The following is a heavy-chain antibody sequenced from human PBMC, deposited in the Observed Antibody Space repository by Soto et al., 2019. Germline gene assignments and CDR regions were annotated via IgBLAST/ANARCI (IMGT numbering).Heavy chain of an antibody. CDR3: AMSSSGSFDS. CDR1: GFSFSSVW. J-gene: IGHJ4*02. D-gene: IGHD6-6*01. V-gene: IGHV3-7*01. CDR2: IKQDGREK. Sequence: EVQLVESGGGLVQPGGSLRLSCATSGFSFSSVWMSWVRQLPGKGLEWVANIKQDGREKYYVDSVRGRFTLSRDNANNSLYLQTRSVSAGDTAVHYCAMSSSGSFDSWGQGALVTGSS.